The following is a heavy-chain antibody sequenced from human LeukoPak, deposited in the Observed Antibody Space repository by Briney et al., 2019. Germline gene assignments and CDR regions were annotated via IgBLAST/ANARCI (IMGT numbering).Heavy chain of an antibody. CDR1: GFTFDDYG. CDR2: INWNGGST. V-gene: IGHV3-20*04. Sequence: GGSLRLSCAASGFTFDDYGMSWVRQAPGKGLEWVSGINWNGGSTGYADSVKGRFTISRDNAKNSLYLQMNSLRAEDTAVYYCAKDPKGSPHYYYMDVWGKGTTVTVSS. CDR3: AKDPKGSPHYYYMDV. J-gene: IGHJ6*03. D-gene: IGHD1-26*01.